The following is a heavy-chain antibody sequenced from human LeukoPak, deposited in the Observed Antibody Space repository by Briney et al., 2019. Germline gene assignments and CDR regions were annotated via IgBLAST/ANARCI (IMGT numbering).Heavy chain of an antibody. Sequence: SETLPLTCTVSGGSISSYYWSWIRQPPGKGLEWIGDIYYSGYTNYNPSLKSRVTISLDTSRNQFSLKLNSVTAADTAVYYCAKSNGYGLVDIWGQGTMVTVSS. CDR2: IYYSGYT. CDR1: GGSISSYY. J-gene: IGHJ3*02. CDR3: AKSNGYGLVDI. D-gene: IGHD3-10*01. V-gene: IGHV4-59*12.